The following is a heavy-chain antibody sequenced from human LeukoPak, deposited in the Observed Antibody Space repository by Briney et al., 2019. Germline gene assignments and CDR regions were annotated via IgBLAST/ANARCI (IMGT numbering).Heavy chain of an antibody. CDR3: ARDGAEQEYFDY. D-gene: IGHD1-14*01. J-gene: IGHJ4*02. Sequence: GRSLRLSCAASGFTFSSYGMHWVRQAPGKGLEWVAVIWYDGSNKYYADSVKGRFTISRDNSKNTLYLQMNSLRAEDTAAYYCARDGAEQEYFDYWGQGTLVTVSS. CDR1: GFTFSSYG. V-gene: IGHV3-33*01. CDR2: IWYDGSNK.